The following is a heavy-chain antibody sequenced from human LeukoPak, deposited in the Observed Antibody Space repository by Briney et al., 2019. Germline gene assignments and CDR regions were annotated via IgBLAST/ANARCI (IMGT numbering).Heavy chain of an antibody. Sequence: GGSLRLSCAASGFTFSSYSMNWVRQAPGKGLEWVSSISSSSYIYYADSVKGRFTISRDNAKNSLYLQMNSLRAEDTAVYYCARDRVWFGEMTPTGMDVWGKGTTVTVSS. D-gene: IGHD3-10*01. J-gene: IGHJ6*03. CDR3: ARDRVWFGEMTPTGMDV. CDR1: GFTFSSYS. V-gene: IGHV3-21*01. CDR2: ISSSSYI.